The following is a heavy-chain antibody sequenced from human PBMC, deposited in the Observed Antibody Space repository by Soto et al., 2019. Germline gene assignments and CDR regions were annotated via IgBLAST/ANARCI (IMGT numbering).Heavy chain of an antibody. J-gene: IGHJ4*02. CDR2: INHSGGT. Sequence: SETLSLTCAVYGGSFSAYYWSWIRQPPGKGLEWIGEINHSGGTSYNPSLKSRTTISVDRSRNQFSLQVSSVTAADTAVYYRAKNLPRTGRFDYWGQGTVVTVSS. CDR3: AKNLPRTGRFDY. CDR1: GGSFSAYY. V-gene: IGHV4-34*01.